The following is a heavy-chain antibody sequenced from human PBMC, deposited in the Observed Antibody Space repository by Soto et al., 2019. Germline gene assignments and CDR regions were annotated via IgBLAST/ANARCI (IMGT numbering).Heavy chain of an antibody. Sequence: EVQLVESGGGLVQPGRSLRLSCAASGFSFDGYAMNWVRQPPGKGLEWVSGISWNSGNIDYADSVKGRFTISRDNAKNSLYLQINSLRAEYTALYYCVKASTYSSSQGWFDPWGQGTMVTVSS. CDR2: ISWNSGNI. D-gene: IGHD6-6*01. CDR1: GFSFDGYA. CDR3: VKASTYSSSQGWFDP. J-gene: IGHJ5*02. V-gene: IGHV3-9*01.